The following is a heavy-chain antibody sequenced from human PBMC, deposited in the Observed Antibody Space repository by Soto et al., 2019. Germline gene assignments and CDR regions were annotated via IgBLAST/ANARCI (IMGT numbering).Heavy chain of an antibody. J-gene: IGHJ4*02. CDR2: IYYSGNT. D-gene: IGHD6-19*01. CDR3: ARLRAGPDNGWYWAFDY. Sequence: QLQLQESGPGLVKPSETLSLTCVVSGGSISSSNYYWGWIRQPPGKGLELIGNIYYSGNTYYNPSLKGRVTISVDTSKSQFSLKRSSVTAADTAVYYCARLRAGPDNGWYWAFDYWGQGTLVTVSS. V-gene: IGHV4-39*01. CDR1: GGSISSSNYY.